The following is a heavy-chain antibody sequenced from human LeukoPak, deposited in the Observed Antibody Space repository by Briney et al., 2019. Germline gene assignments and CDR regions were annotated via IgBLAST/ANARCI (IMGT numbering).Heavy chain of an antibody. Sequence: SETLSLTCTVSGGSISSSSYYWGWIRQPPGKGLGWIGSIYYSGSTSYNPSLRGRVTISVDTSKNHFSLRLSSVTAADTAVYYCARLLVPNWFDPWGQGTLVTVSS. V-gene: IGHV4-39*02. CDR2: IYYSGST. CDR3: ARLLVPNWFDP. CDR1: GGSISSSSYY. J-gene: IGHJ5*02. D-gene: IGHD6-13*01.